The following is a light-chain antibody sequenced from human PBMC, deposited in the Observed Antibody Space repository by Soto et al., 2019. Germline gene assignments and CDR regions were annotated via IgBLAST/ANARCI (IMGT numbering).Light chain of an antibody. Sequence: QSALTQPASVSGSPGQSITISCTGTSSDVGGYNYVSWYQQNPGKAPKLMIYDVTDRPSGISNRFSGSKSGNTASLTISGLQAEDEADYYCSSYTRNSTNWVFGGGTQLTVL. J-gene: IGLJ3*02. CDR2: DVT. CDR1: SSDVGGYNY. CDR3: SSYTRNSTNWV. V-gene: IGLV2-14*01.